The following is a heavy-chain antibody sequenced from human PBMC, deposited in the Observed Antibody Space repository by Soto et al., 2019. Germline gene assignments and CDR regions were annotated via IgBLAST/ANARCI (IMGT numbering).Heavy chain of an antibody. CDR3: ARQYDSSGYTFDY. J-gene: IGHJ4*02. Sequence: PGESLKISCKGSGYSFTRYWIGWVRQMPGKGLEWVGIVYPADSDPRYSPSFRGQVTVSADKSINTAYLQWSSLKASDTAMYYCARQYDSSGYTFDYWGQGTLVPVSS. V-gene: IGHV5-51*01. CDR2: VYPADSDP. CDR1: GYSFTRYW. D-gene: IGHD3-22*01.